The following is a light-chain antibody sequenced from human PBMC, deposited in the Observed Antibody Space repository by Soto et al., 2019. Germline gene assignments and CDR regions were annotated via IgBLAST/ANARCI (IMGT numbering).Light chain of an antibody. CDR1: QSISFY. V-gene: IGKV1-39*01. CDR3: QQSYSTPIP. Sequence: DIQMTQTPSSLSASVGDRVTITCRASQSISFYLNWYQQKPGNAPKVLIYAASNLQTGVPSRSSGSGSGTDFTLTINSLQPEDFATYSCQQSYSTPIPFGQGTRREI. CDR2: AAS. J-gene: IGKJ5*01.